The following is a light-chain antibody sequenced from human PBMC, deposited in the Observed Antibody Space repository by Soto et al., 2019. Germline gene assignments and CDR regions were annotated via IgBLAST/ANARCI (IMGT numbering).Light chain of an antibody. V-gene: IGKV1-39*01. CDR2: RAS. CDR1: QTSSTY. CDR3: QQSYGDTRT. J-gene: IGKJ1*01. Sequence: DIQLTQSPSSLSASVGDRVTITCRSSQTSSTYLNWYQQKPGKAPKLLIHRASSLQYRVPSKFSGRGSGTDFTLTSTSLQPEDSATYFCQQSYGDTRTFGQGTKVEI.